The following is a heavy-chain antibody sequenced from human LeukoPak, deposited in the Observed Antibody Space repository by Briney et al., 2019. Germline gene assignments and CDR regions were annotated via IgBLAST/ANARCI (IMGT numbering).Heavy chain of an antibody. V-gene: IGHV4-39*01. CDR2: IYYTGNT. CDR1: GDSISSTSYC. J-gene: IGHJ6*02. D-gene: IGHD4-17*01. CDR3: VRFTVTTASYGVDV. Sequence: PSETVSLTCTASGDSISSTSYCWGWICQPPGKGLEWIGSIYYTGNTYYNPSLRSRVAISIDTSKNQFSLRLTSVTAADTAVYYCVRFTVTTASYGVDVWGQGTTVTVSS.